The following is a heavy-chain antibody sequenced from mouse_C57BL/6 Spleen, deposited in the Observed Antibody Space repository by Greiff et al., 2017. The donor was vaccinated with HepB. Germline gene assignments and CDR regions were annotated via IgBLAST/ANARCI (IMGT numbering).Heavy chain of an antibody. CDR2: IYPSDSET. V-gene: IGHV1-61*01. CDR1: GYTFTSYW. Sequence: VQLQQPGAELVRPGSSVKLSCKASGYTFTSYWMDWVKQRPGQGLEWIGNIYPSDSETHYNQKFKDKATLTVDKSSSTAYMQLSSLTSEDSAVYYCARRSYYASDYWGQGTTLTVSS. CDR3: ARRSYYASDY. J-gene: IGHJ2*01. D-gene: IGHD2-1*01.